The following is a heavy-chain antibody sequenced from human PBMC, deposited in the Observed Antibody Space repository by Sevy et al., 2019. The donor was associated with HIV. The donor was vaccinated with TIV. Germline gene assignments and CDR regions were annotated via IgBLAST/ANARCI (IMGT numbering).Heavy chain of an antibody. D-gene: IGHD1-1*01. J-gene: IGHJ4*02. V-gene: IGHV3-48*01. Sequence: GGSLRLSCEVPGFSFNSYSFNWVRQAPGKGLEWISYITSSSHITYYAESVQGRFTISRDNVKKPLYLQMNSLRVEDTAIYYCVRGTGIRNLYYFDHWGQGTLVTVSS. CDR1: GFSFNSYS. CDR3: VRGTGIRNLYYFDH. CDR2: ITSSSHIT.